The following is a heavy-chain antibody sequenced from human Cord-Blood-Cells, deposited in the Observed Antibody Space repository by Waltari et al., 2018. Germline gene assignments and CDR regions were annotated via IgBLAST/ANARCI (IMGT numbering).Heavy chain of an antibody. CDR1: GGSISSSSYY. Sequence: QLQLQESGPGLVKPSETLSLPCTVSGGSISSSSYYWGWIRQPPGKGLEWFGSIYYSWSTYYNPSLKSRVTISVDTSKNQFSLKLSSVTAADTAVYYCARVGFGSRAWFDPWGQGTLVTVSS. J-gene: IGHJ5*02. CDR2: IYYSWST. CDR3: ARVGFGSRAWFDP. V-gene: IGHV4-39*07. D-gene: IGHD3-16*01.